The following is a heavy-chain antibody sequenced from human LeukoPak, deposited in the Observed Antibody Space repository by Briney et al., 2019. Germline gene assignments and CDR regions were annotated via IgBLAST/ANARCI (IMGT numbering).Heavy chain of an antibody. V-gene: IGHV4-34*01. Sequence: PSETLSLTCAVYGGSFSGYYWSWIRQPPGKGLEWIGEINHSGSTNYNPSLKSRVTISVDTSKNQFSLKLSSVTAADTAVYYCARDRSNWNDAFDVWGQGTMVTVSS. D-gene: IGHD1-1*01. CDR1: GGSFSGYY. CDR2: INHSGST. CDR3: ARDRSNWNDAFDV. J-gene: IGHJ3*01.